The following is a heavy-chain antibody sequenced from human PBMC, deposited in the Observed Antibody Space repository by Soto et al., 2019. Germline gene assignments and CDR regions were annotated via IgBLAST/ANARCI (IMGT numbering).Heavy chain of an antibody. J-gene: IGHJ4*02. Sequence: QVHLEESGGRVVQPGTSLRLSCAASGFTFSDYAMHWIRQPPGKGLEWVAIISYEGSEKSYSDSVKGRFTISRDNSKNPVYLQMNSVRGDDTAVYYCARTYYDFWSGFSDWGQGALVTVSS. CDR2: ISYEGSEK. D-gene: IGHD3-3*01. V-gene: IGHV3-30*03. CDR1: GFTFSDYA. CDR3: ARTYYDFWSGFSD.